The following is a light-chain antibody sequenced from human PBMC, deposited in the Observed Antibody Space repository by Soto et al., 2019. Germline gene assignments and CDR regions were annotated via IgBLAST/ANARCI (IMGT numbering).Light chain of an antibody. J-gene: IGLJ3*02. CDR3: AAWDDSLNGVV. CDR1: SSNIGSHT. V-gene: IGLV1-44*01. Sequence: QSVLTQPPSASGTPGQRVTISCSGSSSNIGSHTVNWYQQRPGTAPRLLIYNTYYRPSGVPDRFSGSKSGTSASLAISGLQSEDEADDYCAAWDDSLNGVVFGGGTKLTVL. CDR2: NTY.